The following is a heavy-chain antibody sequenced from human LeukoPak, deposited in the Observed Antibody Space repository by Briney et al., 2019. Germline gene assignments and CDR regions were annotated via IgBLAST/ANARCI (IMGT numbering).Heavy chain of an antibody. CDR2: IYTSGST. J-gene: IGHJ5*02. CDR1: GGSISSGSYY. CDR3: ARVTWKGWFDP. Sequence: PSQTLSLTCTVSGGSISSGSYYWSWIRQPAGKGLEWIGRIYTSGSTNYNPSLKSRVTISVDTSKNQFSLKLSSVTAADTAVYYCARVTWKGWFDPWGQGTLVTVSS. D-gene: IGHD1-1*01. V-gene: IGHV4-61*02.